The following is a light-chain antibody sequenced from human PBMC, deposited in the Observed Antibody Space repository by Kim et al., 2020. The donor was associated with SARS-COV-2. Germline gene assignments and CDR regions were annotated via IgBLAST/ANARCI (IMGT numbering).Light chain of an antibody. CDR2: AAS. J-gene: IGKJ2*01. CDR1: QSSYRN. V-gene: IGKV3-15*01. CDR3: QQYHRWPYT. Sequence: SVSPGERGTRPCRASQSSYRNLAWYQQKLGHSPRRLIYAASSRAAGIPARFSASGSGTDFTLTISSLESEDFAVYYCQQYHRWPYTFGQGTKLEI.